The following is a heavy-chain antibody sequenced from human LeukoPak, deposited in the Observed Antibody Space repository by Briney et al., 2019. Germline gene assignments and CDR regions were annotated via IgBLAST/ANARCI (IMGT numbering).Heavy chain of an antibody. V-gene: IGHV5-51*01. J-gene: IGHJ4*02. D-gene: IGHD1-26*01. CDR3: ARRDSGAWYYFDY. CDR2: IYPSDSDT. Sequence: GESLKISCKGSGYTYTNYWIAWVRPMPGKGLEWMGIIYPSDSDTRYSPSFQGQVTISADKSINTAYLQWSSLRASDSAMYYCARRDSGAWYYFDYWGQGTLVTVSS. CDR1: GYTYTNYW.